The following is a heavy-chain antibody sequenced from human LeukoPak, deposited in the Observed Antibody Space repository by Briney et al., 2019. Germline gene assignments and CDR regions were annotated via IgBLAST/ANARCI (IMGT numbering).Heavy chain of an antibody. D-gene: IGHD5-24*01. CDR2: ISGSGGGT. V-gene: IGHV3-23*01. CDR1: GFTFSSYA. CDR3: AKGNWDGYNRAFDI. J-gene: IGHJ3*02. Sequence: GGSPRLSCAASGFTFSSYAMSWVRQAPGKGLEWVSGISGSGGGTYYGDSVKGRFTISRDNSKNTLYLQMNSLRAEDTAVYYCAKGNWDGYNRAFDIWGLGTMVTVSS.